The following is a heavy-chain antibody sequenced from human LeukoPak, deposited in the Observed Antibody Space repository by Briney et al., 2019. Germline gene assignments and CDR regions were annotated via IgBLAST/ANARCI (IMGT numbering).Heavy chain of an antibody. CDR3: TRDQGYYYMDV. V-gene: IGHV3-73*01. CDR2: IRSKANSYAT. CDR1: GFTFSGSA. J-gene: IGHJ6*03. Sequence: GGSLKLSCAAAGFTFSGSAMHWVRQASGKGLEWVGRIRSKANSYATAYAASVKGRFTISRDDSKNTAYLQMNSLKTEDTAVYYCTRDQGYYYMDVWGKGTTVTISS.